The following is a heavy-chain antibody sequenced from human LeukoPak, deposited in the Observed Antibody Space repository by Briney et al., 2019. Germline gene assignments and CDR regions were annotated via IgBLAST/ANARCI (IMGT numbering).Heavy chain of an antibody. J-gene: IGHJ6*02. V-gene: IGHV1-2*02. CDR3: ASAGGTGDYYDGMDV. CDR1: GYTFTGYY. D-gene: IGHD2-8*02. CDR2: NNPNSGDT. Sequence: ASVTVSCKASGYTFTGYYMHWVRQAPGQGLEGMGWNNPNSGDTNYAQKFQGRVTITRDTAISTAYMELSRLRSDDTAVYYCASAGGTGDYYDGMDVWGQGTTVTVSS.